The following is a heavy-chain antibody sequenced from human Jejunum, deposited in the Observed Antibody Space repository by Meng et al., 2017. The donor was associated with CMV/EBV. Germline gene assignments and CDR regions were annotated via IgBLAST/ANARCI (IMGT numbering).Heavy chain of an antibody. J-gene: IGHJ4*02. CDR1: GFSFSTYW. Sequence: EMHLVTSGGGLVQPGGSLRLSCAASGFSFSTYWMYWVRQEPGKGLLWVSRILPDGSTHYADAVKGRFTISRDNVKNALYLQMDSLRVEDTAVYYCTGLDYWGQGTLVTVSS. CDR3: TGLDY. CDR2: ILPDGST. V-gene: IGHV3-74*01.